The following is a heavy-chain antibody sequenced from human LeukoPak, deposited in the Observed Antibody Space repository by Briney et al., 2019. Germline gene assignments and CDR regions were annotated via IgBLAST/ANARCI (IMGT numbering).Heavy chain of an antibody. D-gene: IGHD2-2*01. CDR3: AKEEVRSDIVVVPAAIDY. Sequence: PGRSLRLSCAASGFTFSSYGMHWVRQAPGKGPEWVAVISYDGSDKYYADSVKGRFTISRDNSKNTLYLQMNSLRAEDTAVYYCAKEEVRSDIVVVPAAIDYWGQGTLVTVSS. CDR1: GFTFSSYG. V-gene: IGHV3-30*18. CDR2: ISYDGSDK. J-gene: IGHJ4*02.